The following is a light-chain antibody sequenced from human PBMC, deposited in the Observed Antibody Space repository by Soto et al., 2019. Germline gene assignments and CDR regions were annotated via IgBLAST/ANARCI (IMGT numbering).Light chain of an antibody. CDR2: AAS. Sequence: DIQMTQSPSSLSASVGDRVTITCRASQGISTYLNWYQQKPGKAPKLLIYAASSLQSGVPSRFSGSGSETDFTLTISSLQPADFATYSCQQSYSTTWTFGQGTKVDLK. J-gene: IGKJ1*01. CDR3: QQSYSTTWT. CDR1: QGISTY. V-gene: IGKV1-39*01.